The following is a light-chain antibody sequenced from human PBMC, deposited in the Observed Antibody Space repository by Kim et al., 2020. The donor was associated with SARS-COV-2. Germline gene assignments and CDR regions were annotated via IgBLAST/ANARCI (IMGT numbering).Light chain of an antibody. CDR1: KLGDKY. V-gene: IGLV3-1*01. J-gene: IGLJ1*01. CDR3: QAWDSSTAV. CDR2: QYS. Sequence: VSPGQTASITCSGDKLGDKYACWYQKKPGQSPVLVIYQYSKRPSGIPERFSGSNSGNTATLTISGTQAMDEADYYCQAWDSSTAVFGTGTKVTVL.